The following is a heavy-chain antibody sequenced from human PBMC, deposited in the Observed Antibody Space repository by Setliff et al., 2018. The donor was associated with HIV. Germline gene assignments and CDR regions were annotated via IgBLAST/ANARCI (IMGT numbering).Heavy chain of an antibody. Sequence: SETLSLTCTVSGGSISSGSYYWSWIRQPAGKGLEWIGRIYTSGSTNYNPSLKSRVTILVDTSKNQFSLKLSSVTAADTAVYYCARGEGWPYYFDYWGQGTLVTVSS. CDR2: IYTSGST. D-gene: IGHD1-26*01. CDR3: ARGEGWPYYFDY. J-gene: IGHJ4*02. V-gene: IGHV4-61*02. CDR1: GGSISSGSYY.